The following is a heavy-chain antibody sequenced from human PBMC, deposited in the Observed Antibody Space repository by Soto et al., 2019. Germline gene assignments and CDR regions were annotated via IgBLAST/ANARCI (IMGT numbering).Heavy chain of an antibody. V-gene: IGHV3-48*03. CDR3: ARGRPLGWQWDLQNDAFDI. J-gene: IGHJ3*02. CDR1: GFTFSSYE. D-gene: IGHD1-26*01. Sequence: EVQLVESGGGLVQPGGSLRLSCAASGFTFSSYEMNWVRQAPGKGLEWISYISVSGSTIYYADSVKGRFTISRDNAKNSLYLQMNSLRAEDTAVYYCARGRPLGWQWDLQNDAFDIWGQGTMVTVSS. CDR2: ISVSGSTI.